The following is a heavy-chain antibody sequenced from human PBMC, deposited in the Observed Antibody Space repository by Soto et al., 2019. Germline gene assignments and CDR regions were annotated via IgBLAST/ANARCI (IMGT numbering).Heavy chain of an antibody. CDR3: ARDCSSTSCYPFDY. J-gene: IGHJ4*02. D-gene: IGHD2-2*01. Sequence: GSLRLSCAASGFTFSSYAMHWVRQAPGKGLEWVAVISYDGSNKYYADSVKGRFTISRDNSKNTLYLQMNSLRAEDTAVYYYARDCSSTSCYPFDYWGQGTLVTVSS. CDR1: GFTFSSYA. CDR2: ISYDGSNK. V-gene: IGHV3-30-3*01.